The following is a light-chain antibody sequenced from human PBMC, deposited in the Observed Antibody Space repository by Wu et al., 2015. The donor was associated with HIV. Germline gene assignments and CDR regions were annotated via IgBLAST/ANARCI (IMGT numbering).Light chain of an antibody. V-gene: IGKV3-15*01. J-gene: IGKJ1*01. CDR1: RVLAAAY. CDR3: QQYDDWPT. CDR2: GAS. Sequence: EIVLTQSPGTLSLSPGKEPPSPAGPVRVLAAAYLAWYQQKPGQAPRLLIYGASTRATGVPARFSGSGSGTDFSLTISSVQSEDLTVYYCQQYDDWPTFGQGT.